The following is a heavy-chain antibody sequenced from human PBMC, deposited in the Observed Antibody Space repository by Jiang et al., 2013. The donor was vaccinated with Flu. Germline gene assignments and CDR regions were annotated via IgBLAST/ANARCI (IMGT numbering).Heavy chain of an antibody. J-gene: IGHJ6*02. CDR3: ARDPPAGWFGPRDYYYYGMDV. D-gene: IGHD3-10*01. CDR1: GGTFSSYA. Sequence: KVSCKASGGTFSSYAISWVRQAPGQGLEWMGGIIPIFGTANYAQKFQGRVTITADESTSTAYMELSSLRSEDTAVYYCARDPPAGWFGPRDYYYYGMDVWGQGTTVTVSS. V-gene: IGHV1-69*01. CDR2: IIPIFGTA.